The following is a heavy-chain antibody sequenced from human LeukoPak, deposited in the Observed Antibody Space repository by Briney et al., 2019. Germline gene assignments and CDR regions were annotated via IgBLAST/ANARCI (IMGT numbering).Heavy chain of an antibody. Sequence: KPSETLSLTCTVSGGSISSDYWSWIRQSAGKGLEWIGRIYSSGNINYNPSLKSRVTMSVDTSNNQFSLKLSSVTAADTAVYYCARGQWVTEGRGKFDNWGQGNLVTASA. J-gene: IGHJ4*02. CDR2: IYSSGNI. V-gene: IGHV4-4*07. CDR1: GGSISSDY. D-gene: IGHD6-19*01. CDR3: ARGQWVTEGRGKFDN.